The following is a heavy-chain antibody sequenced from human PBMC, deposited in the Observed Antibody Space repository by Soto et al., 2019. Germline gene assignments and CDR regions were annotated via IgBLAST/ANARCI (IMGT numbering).Heavy chain of an antibody. J-gene: IGHJ4*02. CDR3: AHLAWKETWPRAPDVN. D-gene: IGHD1-1*01. CDR2: IFWDDDK. V-gene: IGHV2-5*08. Sequence: TLSLTCAVSGGSISSGGYSWSWIRQPPAKALEWLGIIFWDDDKRYRPSLKRRVSITKDTSKNQLVLTMTNMDPVDTATYYCAHLAWKETWPRAPDVNWGQGTPLIVS. CDR1: GGSISSGGYS.